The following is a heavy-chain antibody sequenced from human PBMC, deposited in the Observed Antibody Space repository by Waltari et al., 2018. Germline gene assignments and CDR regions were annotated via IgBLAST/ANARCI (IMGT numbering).Heavy chain of an antibody. Sequence: QVQLVESGGGVVQPGRSLRLSCAASGFTFSSYAMHWVRQAPGKGLEWVAVISYDGSNKYYADSVKGRFTISRDNSKNTLYLQMNSLRAEDTAVYYCARETYYDFWSGIDYWGQGTLVTVSS. CDR2: ISYDGSNK. CDR1: GFTFSSYA. CDR3: ARETYYDFWSGIDY. J-gene: IGHJ4*02. V-gene: IGHV3-30-3*01. D-gene: IGHD3-3*01.